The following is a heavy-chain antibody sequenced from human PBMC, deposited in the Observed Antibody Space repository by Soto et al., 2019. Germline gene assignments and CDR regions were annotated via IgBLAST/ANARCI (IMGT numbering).Heavy chain of an antibody. D-gene: IGHD6-19*01. CDR1: GASITNSY. V-gene: IGHV4-59*08. CDR2: IYYSGSI. J-gene: IGHJ4*02. CDR3: AMGGGSFGSGWYYDY. Sequence: QVQLQESGPGLVKPSETMSLTCTVSGASITNSYWNWVRQTPGKGLEWIGFIYYSGSIKYNPSLQSRVTISVDTSKNQLSLKLTSVTATDTAVYYCAMGGGSFGSGWYYDYWGQGTLVTVSS.